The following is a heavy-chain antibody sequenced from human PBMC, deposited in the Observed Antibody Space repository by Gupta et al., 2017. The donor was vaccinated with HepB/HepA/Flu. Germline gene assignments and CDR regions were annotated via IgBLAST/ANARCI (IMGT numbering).Heavy chain of an antibody. J-gene: IGHJ6*03. CDR2: IIPIFGTA. V-gene: IGHV1-69*06. CDR1: GGTFSSYA. CDR3: ARENNRDGYIDYYYYYMDV. Sequence: QVQLVQSGAEVKKPGSSVKVSCKASGGTFSSYAISWVRQAPGQGLEWMGGIIPIFGTANYAQKFQGRVTITADKSTSTAYMELSSLRSEDTAVYYCARENNRDGYIDYYYYYMDVWGKGTTVTVSS. D-gene: IGHD5-24*01.